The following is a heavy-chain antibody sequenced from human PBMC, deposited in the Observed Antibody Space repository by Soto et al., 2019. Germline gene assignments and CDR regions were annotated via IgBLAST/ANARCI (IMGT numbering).Heavy chain of an antibody. D-gene: IGHD6-19*01. CDR2: IKSKSDGETT. CDR1: GLTLSNAW. CDR3: TRDAPVAGPSPYDY. Sequence: EVQLVESGGGLVKPGGSLRLSCAASGLTLSNAWMNWVRQAPGKGLEWVGRIKSKSDGETTDYAAPVKGRFTVSRDDAKNTLYLQMNSLKSEDTGVYYCTRDAPVAGPSPYDYWGQGTLVTVSS. J-gene: IGHJ4*02. V-gene: IGHV3-15*07.